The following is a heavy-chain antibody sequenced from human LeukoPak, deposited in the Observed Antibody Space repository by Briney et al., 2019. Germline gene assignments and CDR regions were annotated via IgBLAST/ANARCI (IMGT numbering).Heavy chain of an antibody. D-gene: IGHD7-27*01. CDR2: IYSSGNT. J-gene: IGHJ5*02. Sequence: SVTLSLTCSVSGDSISTHNWNWIRQSPGKGLEWIGYIYSSGNTKYSPSLKSRVTISVDTSKNQFSLKLSSVTAADTAVYYCARSGAKAVVLGWFDPWGQGTLVTVSS. CDR1: GDSISTHN. CDR3: ARSGAKAVVLGWFDP. V-gene: IGHV4-59*11.